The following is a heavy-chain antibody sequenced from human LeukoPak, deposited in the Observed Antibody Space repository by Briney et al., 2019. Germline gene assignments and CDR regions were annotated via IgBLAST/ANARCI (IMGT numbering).Heavy chain of an antibody. CDR1: GYTFTSYG. CDR3: AVTYYYDSSGYRPDAFDI. V-gene: IGHV1-18*01. D-gene: IGHD3-22*01. CDR2: ISAYNGNT. Sequence: ASVKVSCEASGYTFTSYGISWVRQAPGQGLEWMGWISAYNGNTNYAQKLQGRVTMTTDTSTSTAYMELRSLRSDDTAVYYCAVTYYYDSSGYRPDAFDIWGQGTMVTVSS. J-gene: IGHJ3*02.